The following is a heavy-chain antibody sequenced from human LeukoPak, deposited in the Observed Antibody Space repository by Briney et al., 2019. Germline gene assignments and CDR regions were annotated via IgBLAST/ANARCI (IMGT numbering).Heavy chain of an antibody. D-gene: IGHD2-15*01. CDR3: AKDQGSGGSYFDY. CDR1: GFTFSSYG. CDR2: IRYDVSNK. J-gene: IGHJ4*02. Sequence: GGSLRLSCAASGFTFSSYGMHWVRQAPGKGLEWVAFIRYDVSNKYYADSVKGRFTISRDNSKNTLYLQMNSRRAGDTAVYYCAKDQGSGGSYFDYWGQETLVTVSS. V-gene: IGHV3-30*02.